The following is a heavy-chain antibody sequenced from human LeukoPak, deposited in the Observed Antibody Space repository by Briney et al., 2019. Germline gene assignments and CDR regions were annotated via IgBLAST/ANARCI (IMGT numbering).Heavy chain of an antibody. J-gene: IGHJ6*03. CDR2: INPNSGGT. V-gene: IGHV1-2*02. Sequence: ASVKVSCKASGYTFTGYYIHWVQQAPGQGLEWMGWINPNSGGTIYAQKFQGRVTMTRDTSISTAYMELSRLRSDDTAVYYCARDPHYGDFRRYYFYMDVWGKGTTVTVSS. CDR1: GYTFTGYY. CDR3: ARDPHYGDFRRYYFYMDV. D-gene: IGHD4-17*01.